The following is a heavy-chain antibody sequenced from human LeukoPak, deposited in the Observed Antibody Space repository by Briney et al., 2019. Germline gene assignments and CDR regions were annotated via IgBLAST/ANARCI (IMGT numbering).Heavy chain of an antibody. Sequence: PSETLSLTCTVSGYSISSGYYWGWIRQPPGKGLEWIGSIYHSGSTYYNPSLKSQVTISVDTSKNQFSLKLSSVTAADTAVYYCARDPDYYDSSGYYYAFDYWGQGTLVTVSS. CDR3: ARDPDYYDSSGYYYAFDY. CDR2: IYHSGST. V-gene: IGHV4-38-2*02. CDR1: GYSISSGYY. D-gene: IGHD3-22*01. J-gene: IGHJ4*02.